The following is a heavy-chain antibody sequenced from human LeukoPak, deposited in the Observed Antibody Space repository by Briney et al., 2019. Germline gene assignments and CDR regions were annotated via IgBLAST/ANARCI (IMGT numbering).Heavy chain of an antibody. J-gene: IGHJ5*02. CDR1: GGSISSYY. D-gene: IGHD2-2*01. CDR2: INHSGST. Sequence: SETLSLTCTVSGGSISSYYWSWIRQPPGKGVEWIGEINHSGSTNYNPSLKSRVTISVDTSKNQFSLKLSSVTAADTAVYYCALTVVTAARWWFDPWGQGTLVTVSS. CDR3: ALTVVTAARWWFDP. V-gene: IGHV4-34*01.